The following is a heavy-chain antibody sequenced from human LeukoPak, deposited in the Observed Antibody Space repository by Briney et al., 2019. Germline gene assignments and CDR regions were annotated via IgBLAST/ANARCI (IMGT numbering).Heavy chain of an antibody. CDR1: GGSISSSSYY. CDR3: ARETPSSGWHDDAFDI. D-gene: IGHD6-19*01. J-gene: IGHJ3*02. V-gene: IGHV4-39*07. Sequence: SETLSLTCTVSGGSISSSSYYWGWIRQPPGEGLEWIGSIYYSGSTYYNPSLKSRVTISVDTSKNQFSLKLSSVTAADTAVYYCARETPSSGWHDDAFDIWGQGTMVTVSS. CDR2: IYYSGST.